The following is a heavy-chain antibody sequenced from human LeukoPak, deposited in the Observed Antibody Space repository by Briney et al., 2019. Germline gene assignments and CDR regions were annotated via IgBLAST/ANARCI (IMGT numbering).Heavy chain of an antibody. CDR2: IYYSGST. D-gene: IGHD3-10*01. V-gene: IGHV4-61*01. J-gene: IGHJ4*02. CDR3: ARAYGSGSLDY. Sequence: PSETLSLTCAVSGYSISSGYYWGWIRQPPGKGLEWIGYIYYSGSTNYNPSLKSRVTISVDTSKNQFSLKLSSVTAADTAVYYCARAYGSGSLDYWGQGTLVTVSS. CDR1: GYSISSGYY.